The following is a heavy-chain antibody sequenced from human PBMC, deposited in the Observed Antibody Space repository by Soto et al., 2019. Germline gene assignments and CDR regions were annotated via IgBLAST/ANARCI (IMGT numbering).Heavy chain of an antibody. D-gene: IGHD6-13*01. J-gene: IGHJ5*02. CDR1: GASINNSHW. Sequence: QVQLQESGPGLVQPSGTLSLTCAVSGASINNSHWWSWVRQTPGKGLEWIGETYHSGTTKYKPSRQTQATKSIDKSKKQYTMKINSVAAANTSVYYCAREVNSSPASGQNWFNPGGKGNMVTGSS. V-gene: IGHV4-4*02. CDR2: TYHSGTT. CDR3: AREVNSSPASGQNWFNP.